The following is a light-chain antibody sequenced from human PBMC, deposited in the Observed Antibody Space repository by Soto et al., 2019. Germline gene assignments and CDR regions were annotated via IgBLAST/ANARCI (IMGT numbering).Light chain of an antibody. V-gene: IGKV3D-15*01. CDR3: QQYNDWPLT. CDR1: QSVSSN. CDR2: DIS. Sequence: EIVMTQSPATLSVSPGERATLSCRASQSVSSNLAWYQQKPGQAPSLLIYDISARATGIPTRFSGSGSGTKFTLTISSLQSEDFAVYYCQQYNDWPLTFGGGTKVDIK. J-gene: IGKJ4*01.